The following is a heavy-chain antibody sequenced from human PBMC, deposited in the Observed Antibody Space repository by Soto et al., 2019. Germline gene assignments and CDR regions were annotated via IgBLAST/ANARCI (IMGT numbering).Heavy chain of an antibody. D-gene: IGHD3-10*01. CDR1: GGPSSGYY. Sequence: PSEPLSLTCAVYGGPSSGYYWTGIRQPPGKGLEWIGEINHSGSTNYNPSLKSRVTISVDTSKNQFSLKLSSVTAADTAVYYCAREGRWFGEFPSRYYGMDVWGQGTTVTVSS. V-gene: IGHV4-34*01. CDR3: AREGRWFGEFPSRYYGMDV. CDR2: INHSGST. J-gene: IGHJ6*02.